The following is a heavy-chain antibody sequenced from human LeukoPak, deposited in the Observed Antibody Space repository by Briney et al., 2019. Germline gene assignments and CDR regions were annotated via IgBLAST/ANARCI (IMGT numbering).Heavy chain of an antibody. V-gene: IGHV3-23*01. CDR1: GFTFSSYA. J-gene: IGHJ4*02. CDR2: ISGSGGST. CDR3: ARATDDYTPEGY. D-gene: IGHD4-11*01. Sequence: GGSLRLSCAASGFTFSSYAMSWVRQAPGEGLEWVSAISGSGGSTYYADSVKGRFTISRDNSKNTLYLQMNSLRAEDTAVYYCARATDDYTPEGYWGQGTLVTVSS.